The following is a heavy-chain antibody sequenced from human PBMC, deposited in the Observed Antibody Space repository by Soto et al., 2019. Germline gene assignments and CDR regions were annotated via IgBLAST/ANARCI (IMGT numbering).Heavy chain of an antibody. Sequence: QVQLVESGGGVVQPGRSLRLSCAASGFTFSSYAMHWVRQAPGKGLEWVAVISYDGSNKYYADSVKGRFTISRDNSKNTLYLQMNSLRAEDTAVYYCARDRRRIAGIFDYWGQGTLVTVSS. D-gene: IGHD6-13*01. J-gene: IGHJ4*02. CDR3: ARDRRRIAGIFDY. V-gene: IGHV3-30-3*01. CDR2: ISYDGSNK. CDR1: GFTFSSYA.